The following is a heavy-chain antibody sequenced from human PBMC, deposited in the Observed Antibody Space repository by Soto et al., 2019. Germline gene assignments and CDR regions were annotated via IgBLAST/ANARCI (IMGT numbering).Heavy chain of an antibody. V-gene: IGHV3-23*01. J-gene: IGHJ4*02. CDR1: GFTFSHYD. CDR3: ATYCTRTICETY. CDR2: ISAHGDRT. D-gene: IGHD2-2*01. Sequence: GGSLRLSCSASGFTFSHYDMAWVRQAPGKGLEWVSAISAHGDRTDYADSVRGRFTISRDNSKNTVFLQINSLSADDTAVFYCATYCTRTICETYWGQGVLVTVSS.